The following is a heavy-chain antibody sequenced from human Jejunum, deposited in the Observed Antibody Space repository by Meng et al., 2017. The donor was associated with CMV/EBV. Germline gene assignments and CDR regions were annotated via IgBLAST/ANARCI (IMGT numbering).Heavy chain of an antibody. J-gene: IGHJ3*01. D-gene: IGHD3-10*01. CDR3: AGERDYGSGSYFRDGFDL. Sequence: PDYYFHWVRQAPGQGLEWMGWITGKTGGTKFAQKFQGRVTMTRDTSISTVYMELSRLSSADTAVYYCAGERDYGSGSYFRDGFDLWGQGTTVTVSS. CDR2: ITGKTGGT. CDR1: PDYY. V-gene: IGHV1-2*02.